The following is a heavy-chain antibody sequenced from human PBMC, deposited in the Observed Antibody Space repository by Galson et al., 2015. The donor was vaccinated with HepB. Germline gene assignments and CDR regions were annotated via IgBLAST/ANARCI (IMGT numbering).Heavy chain of an antibody. D-gene: IGHD3-3*01. J-gene: IGHJ3*02. CDR1: GYSFTSYW. CDR2: IYPGDSDT. CDR3: ARQSDFWSGYYEPKNAFDI. V-gene: IGHV5-51*01. Sequence: QSGAEVKKPGESLKISCKGSGYSFTSYWIGWVRQMPGKGLEWMGIIYPGDSDTRYSPSFQGQVTISADKSISTAYLQWSSLKASDTAMYYCARQSDFWSGYYEPKNAFDIWGQGTMVTVSS.